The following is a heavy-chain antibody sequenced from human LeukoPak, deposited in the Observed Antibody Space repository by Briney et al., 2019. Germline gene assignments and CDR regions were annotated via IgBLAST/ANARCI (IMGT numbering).Heavy chain of an antibody. J-gene: IGHJ6*03. D-gene: IGHD2-2*02. V-gene: IGHV3-23*01. Sequence: GGSLRLSCAASGFTFSSYAMSWVRQAPGKGLEWVSAISGSGGSTYYADSVKGRFTISRGNSKNTLYLQMNSLRAEDTAVYYCAKSGTNCSSTSCYKSRYYYYYMDVWGKGTTVTVSS. CDR3: AKSGTNCSSTSCYKSRYYYYYMDV. CDR2: ISGSGGST. CDR1: GFTFSSYA.